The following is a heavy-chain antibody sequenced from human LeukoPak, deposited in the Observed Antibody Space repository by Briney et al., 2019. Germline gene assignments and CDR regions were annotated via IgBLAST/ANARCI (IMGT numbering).Heavy chain of an antibody. CDR1: GDSISSGGYS. D-gene: IGHD1-26*01. V-gene: IGHV4-30-4*07. CDR3: ARDSVYSGSSLDY. CDR2: IYYSGST. Sequence: SQTLSLTCAVSGDSISSGGYSWSWIRQPPGKGLEWIGYIYYSGSTYYNPSLKSRATISVDTSKNQFSLKLSSVTAADTAVYYCARDSVYSGSSLDYWGQGALVTVSS. J-gene: IGHJ4*02.